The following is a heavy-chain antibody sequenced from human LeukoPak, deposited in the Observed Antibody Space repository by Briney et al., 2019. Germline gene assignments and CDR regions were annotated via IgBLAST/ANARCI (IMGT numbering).Heavy chain of an antibody. J-gene: IGHJ4*02. D-gene: IGHD3-22*01. CDR1: GXTFSNYW. Sequence: AGRXXRLSXAXSGXTFSNYWMSWVRQAPGKGLECVANIKGESEKRYMDYVKGGFTISRDNAKNSLYLQMNSLRVEDTAMYYCARDYLDSIGSHYYYWGQGTLVTVSS. V-gene: IGHV3-7*01. CDR2: IKGESEK. CDR3: ARDYLDSIGSHYYY.